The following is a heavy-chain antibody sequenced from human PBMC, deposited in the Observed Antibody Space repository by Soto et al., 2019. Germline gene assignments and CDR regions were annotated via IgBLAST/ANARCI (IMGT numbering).Heavy chain of an antibody. CDR2: IYYSGST. J-gene: IGHJ4*02. Sequence: SETLSLTCTVSGGSISSYYWSWIRQPPGKGLEWIGYIYYSGSTNYNPSLKSRVTISVDTSKNQFSLKLSSVTAADTAVYYCARGGQQLVPNYFDYWGQGTLVTVSS. CDR3: ARGGQQLVPNYFDY. CDR1: GGSISSYY. D-gene: IGHD6-13*01. V-gene: IGHV4-59*01.